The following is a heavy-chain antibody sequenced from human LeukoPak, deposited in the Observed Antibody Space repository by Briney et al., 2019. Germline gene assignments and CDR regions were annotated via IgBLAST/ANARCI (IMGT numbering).Heavy chain of an antibody. V-gene: IGHV3-7*01. J-gene: IGHJ4*02. CDR2: IKQDGSQK. CDR3: TRDFSSGD. CDR1: GFTFSTYL. D-gene: IGHD3-3*01. Sequence: GGSLRLSCAASGFTFSTYLMTWVRQAPGKGLEWVANIKQDGSQKYYVDSVKGRFTISRDNAKNSLYLQVNSLRAEDTAIYYCTRDFSSGDWSQGTLVTVSS.